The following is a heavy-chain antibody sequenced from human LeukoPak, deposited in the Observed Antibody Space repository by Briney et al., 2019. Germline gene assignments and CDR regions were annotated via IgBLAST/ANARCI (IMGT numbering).Heavy chain of an antibody. V-gene: IGHV3-23*01. Sequence: GGSLRLSCAASGFTFSSYAMSWVRQAPGKGLEWVSAISGSGGSTYYADSVKGRFTISRDNSKNTLYLQMNSLRAEDTAVYYCAKDLKGIRYFDWLGTTSYAFDIWGAGTMVTVSS. CDR2: ISGSGGST. CDR3: AKDLKGIRYFDWLGTTSYAFDI. J-gene: IGHJ3*02. D-gene: IGHD3-9*01. CDR1: GFTFSSYA.